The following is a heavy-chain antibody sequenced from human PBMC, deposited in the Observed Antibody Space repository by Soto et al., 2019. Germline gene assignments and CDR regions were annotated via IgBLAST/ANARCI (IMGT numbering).Heavy chain of an antibody. Sequence: VASVKLSCKASGYTFTSYYMHWVRQAPGQGLEWMGIINPSGGSTSYAQKFQGRVTMTRDTSTSTVYMELSSLRSEDTAVYYCARLEDYDILTGYVLADYWGQGTQVTVSS. V-gene: IGHV1-46*01. J-gene: IGHJ4*02. CDR2: INPSGGST. D-gene: IGHD3-9*01. CDR3: ARLEDYDILTGYVLADY. CDR1: GYTFTSYY.